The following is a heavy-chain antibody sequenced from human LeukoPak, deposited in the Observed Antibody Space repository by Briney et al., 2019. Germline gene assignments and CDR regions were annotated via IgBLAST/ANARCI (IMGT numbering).Heavy chain of an antibody. CDR1: GGSISSGSYY. D-gene: IGHD5-18*01. V-gene: IGHV4-61*01. CDR3: ARTTEGGYTYGYFYYYYMDV. CDR2: IYYSGST. Sequence: SETLSLTCTVSGGSISSGSYYWSWIRQPPGKGLEWIGYIYYSGSTNYNPSLKSRVTISVDTSKNQFSLKLTPVTAADTAVYYCARTTEGGYTYGYFYYYYMDVWGKGTTVTISS. J-gene: IGHJ6*03.